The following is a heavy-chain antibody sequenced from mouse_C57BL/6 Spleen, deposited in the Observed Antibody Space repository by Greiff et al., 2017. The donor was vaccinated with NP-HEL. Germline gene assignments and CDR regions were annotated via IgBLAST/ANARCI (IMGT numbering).Heavy chain of an antibody. CDR3: ARSVNWDGAY. Sequence: VQLQESGPELVKPGASVKISCKASGYAFSSSWMNWVKQRPGKGLEWIGRIYPGDGDTNYNGKFKGKATLTADKSSSTAYMQLSSLTSEDSAVYFCARSVNWDGAYWGQGTLVTVSA. V-gene: IGHV1-82*01. CDR1: GYAFSSSW. J-gene: IGHJ3*01. CDR2: IYPGDGDT. D-gene: IGHD4-1*01.